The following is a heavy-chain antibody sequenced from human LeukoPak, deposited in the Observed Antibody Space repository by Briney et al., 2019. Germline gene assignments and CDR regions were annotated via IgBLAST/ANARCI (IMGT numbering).Heavy chain of an antibody. D-gene: IGHD3-10*01. V-gene: IGHV3-48*03. CDR1: GFPFTNYE. J-gene: IGHJ4*02. Sequence: GSLSLSCAASGFPFTNYEMNWARQAPGKGLEGVSYISSSGSSVYYADSVKGRFTISRDNAKNSVFLQMNSLRAEDTAVYYCASQWFGDFYFDYWGQGTLVTVSS. CDR3: ASQWFGDFYFDY. CDR2: ISSSGSSV.